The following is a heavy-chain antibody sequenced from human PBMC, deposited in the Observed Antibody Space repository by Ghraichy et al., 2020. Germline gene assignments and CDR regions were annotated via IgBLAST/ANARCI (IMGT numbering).Heavy chain of an antibody. Sequence: SETLSLTCTVSGGSISSYYWSWIRQPPGKGLEWIGYIYYSGSTNYNPSLKSRVTISVDTSKNQFSLKLSSVTAADTAVYYCARMTYSSGWYMHNWFDPWGQGTLVTVSS. V-gene: IGHV4-59*01. D-gene: IGHD6-19*01. J-gene: IGHJ5*02. CDR1: GGSISSYY. CDR3: ARMTYSSGWYMHNWFDP. CDR2: IYYSGST.